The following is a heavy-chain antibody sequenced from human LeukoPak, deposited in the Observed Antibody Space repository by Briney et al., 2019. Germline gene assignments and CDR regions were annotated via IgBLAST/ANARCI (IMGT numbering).Heavy chain of an antibody. CDR2: ISGSSSTI. V-gene: IGHV3-48*01. Sequence: GGSLRLSCAASGFTFSSYSMNWVRQAPGKGLEWGSYISGSSSTIYYADSVKGRFTISRDNSKNTLYLQMNSLRAEDTAVYYCAKNGVAAAANWGQGTLVTVSS. CDR3: AKNGVAAAAN. J-gene: IGHJ4*02. CDR1: GFTFSSYS. D-gene: IGHD6-13*01.